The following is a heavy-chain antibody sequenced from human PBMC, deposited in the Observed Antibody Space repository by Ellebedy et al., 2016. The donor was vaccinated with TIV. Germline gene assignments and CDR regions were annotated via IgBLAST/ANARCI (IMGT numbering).Heavy chain of an antibody. V-gene: IGHV4-4*07. D-gene: IGHD6-13*01. CDR1: GASISSYY. CDR2: VHSSGST. CDR3: ARSLAASDKVTYYFGMDV. J-gene: IGHJ6*02. Sequence: SETLSLXCSVSGASISSYYWSWIRQSADKGLEWIGRVHSSGSTNYNPSLKSRVTISVDTSKNQFSLKLSSVTAADTAFYYCARSLAASDKVTYYFGMDVWGQGTTVTVSS.